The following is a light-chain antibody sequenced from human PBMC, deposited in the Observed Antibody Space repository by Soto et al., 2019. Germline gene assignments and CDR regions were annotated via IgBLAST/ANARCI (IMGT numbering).Light chain of an antibody. Sequence: IQMTQSPSSLSASVGDRVTITCRASQRVTTYVNWYQQKPGGAPKLLITTSGTLQRGVPSRFSGSGSGTEFTLTITTLQPGDFATYFCQQTYITPYTFGQGTKLEI. V-gene: IGKV1-39*01. CDR2: TSG. CDR3: QQTYITPYT. CDR1: QRVTTY. J-gene: IGKJ2*01.